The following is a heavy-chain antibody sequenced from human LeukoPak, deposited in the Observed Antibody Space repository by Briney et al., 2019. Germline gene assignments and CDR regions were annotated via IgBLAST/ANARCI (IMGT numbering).Heavy chain of an antibody. CDR3: ARDLLDFWSGYYTPHYGMDV. J-gene: IGHJ6*02. Sequence: AGGSLRLSRAASGFTFSSYAMHWVRQAPGKGLEWVAVISYDGSNKYYADSVKGRFTISRDNSKNTLYLQMNSLRAEDTAVYYCARDLLDFWSGYYTPHYGMDVWGQGTTVTVSS. D-gene: IGHD3-3*01. CDR1: GFTFSSYA. CDR2: ISYDGSNK. V-gene: IGHV3-30-3*01.